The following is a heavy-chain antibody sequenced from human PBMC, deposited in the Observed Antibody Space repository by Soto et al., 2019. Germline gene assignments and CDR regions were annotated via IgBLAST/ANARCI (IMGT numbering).Heavy chain of an antibody. CDR2: IWYDGSNK. CDR1: GFTFSSYG. J-gene: IGHJ4*02. D-gene: IGHD3-22*01. V-gene: IGHV3-33*01. Sequence: GGSLRLSCAASGFTFSSYGMHWVRQAPGKGLEWVAVIWYDGSNKYYADSVKGRFTISRDNSKNTLYLQMNSLRAEDTAVYYCARGDQYYYDSSGYIYWGQGTLVTVSS. CDR3: ARGDQYYYDSSGYIY.